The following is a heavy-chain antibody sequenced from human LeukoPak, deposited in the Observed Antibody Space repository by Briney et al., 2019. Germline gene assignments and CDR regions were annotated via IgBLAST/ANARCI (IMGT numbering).Heavy chain of an antibody. CDR2: IYYSGST. V-gene: IGHV4-59*01. CDR1: GGSISSYY. Sequence: SETLSLTCTVSGGSISSYYWSWIRQPPGKGLKWIGYIYYSGSTNYNPSLKSRVTISVATSKNQFSLKLSSVTAADTAVYYCARDVAAAGDYWGQGTLVTVSS. CDR3: ARDVAAAGDY. J-gene: IGHJ4*02. D-gene: IGHD6-13*01.